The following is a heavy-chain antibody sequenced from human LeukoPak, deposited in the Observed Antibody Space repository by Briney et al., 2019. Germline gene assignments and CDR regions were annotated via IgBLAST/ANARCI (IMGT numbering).Heavy chain of an antibody. D-gene: IGHD2-2*01. CDR3: ARDLCTSSSCPNNWIDP. V-gene: IGHV6-1*01. CDR1: GDSISSNSAA. Sequence: SQTLSLTCAISGDSISSNSAAWNWIRQSPSRGLEWLGRTYYRSKWYNNYEISVKSRITINPDTSKNQFSLQLNSVTPEDTAVYYCARDLCTSSSCPNNWIDPWGQGTLVTVSS. CDR2: TYYRSKWYN. J-gene: IGHJ5*02.